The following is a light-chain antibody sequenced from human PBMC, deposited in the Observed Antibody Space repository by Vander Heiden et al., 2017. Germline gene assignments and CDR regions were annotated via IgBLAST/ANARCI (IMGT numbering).Light chain of an antibody. CDR3: QQADSTPWT. CDR1: QSVLYSSNNRNY. V-gene: IGKV4-1*01. Sequence: DIVMTQSPDSLPVSQGERATINCKSSQSVLYSSNNRNYLSSFQQKPGQPPKLLIYWASTRESRVPDRFSGSGSGTDFTLTISSLQAEDVAVYYCQQADSTPWTFGQGTKVEIK. J-gene: IGKJ1*01. CDR2: WAS.